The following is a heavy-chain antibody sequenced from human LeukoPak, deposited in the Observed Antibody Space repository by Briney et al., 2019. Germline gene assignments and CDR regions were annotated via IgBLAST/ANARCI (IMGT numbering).Heavy chain of an antibody. V-gene: IGHV4-39*01. J-gene: IGHJ5*02. D-gene: IGHD3-10*01. CDR3: ARLVSGWFDP. CDR2: IYYSGST. CDR1: GGSISSSTYY. Sequence: SETLSLTCTVSGGSISSSTYYWGWIRQPPGKGLEWIGSIYYSGSTYYNPSLKSRVTVSVDTSKNQLSLKLSSVTAADTAVYYCARLVSGWFDPWGQGTLVTVSS.